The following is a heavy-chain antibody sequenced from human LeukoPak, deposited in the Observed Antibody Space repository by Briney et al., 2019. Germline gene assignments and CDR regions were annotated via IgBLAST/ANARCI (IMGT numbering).Heavy chain of an antibody. D-gene: IGHD4-17*01. V-gene: IGHV4-31*03. J-gene: IGHJ4*02. CDR1: GGSISSSSYY. CDR2: IYYSGST. CDR3: ARGNGDSMVDY. Sequence: SETLSLTCTVSGGSISSSSYYWGWIRQHPGKGLEWIGYIYYSGSTYYNPSLKSRVTISVDTSKNQFSLKLSSVTAADTAVYYCARGNGDSMVDYWGQGTLVTVSS.